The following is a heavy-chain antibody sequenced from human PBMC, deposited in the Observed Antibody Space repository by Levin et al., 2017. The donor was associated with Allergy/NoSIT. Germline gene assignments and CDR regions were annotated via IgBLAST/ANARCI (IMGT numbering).Heavy chain of an antibody. CDR3: ARTEQWLAWGDDY. CDR2: IIPIFGTA. V-gene: IGHV1-69*13. J-gene: IGHJ4*02. D-gene: IGHD6-19*01. CDR1: GGTFSSYA. Sequence: SVKVSCKASGGTFSSYAISWVRQAPGQGLEWMGGIIPIFGTANYAQKFQGRVTITADESTSTAYMELSSLRSEDTAVYYCARTEQWLAWGDDYWGQGTLVTVSS.